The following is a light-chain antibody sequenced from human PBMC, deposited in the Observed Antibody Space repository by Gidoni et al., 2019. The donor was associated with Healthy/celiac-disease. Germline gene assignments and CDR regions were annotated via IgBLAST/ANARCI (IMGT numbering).Light chain of an antibody. CDR1: SSNIGSNY. V-gene: IGLV1-47*01. J-gene: IGLJ2*01. Sequence: QSVLTQPPSASGTPGQRVTISCSGSSSNIGSNYVYWYKQLPGTAPKLLIYRNNQRPSGVPARFSGSKSGTSASLAISGLRSEDEADYYCAAWDDSLSGEVFGGGTKLTVL. CDR3: AAWDDSLSGEV. CDR2: RNN.